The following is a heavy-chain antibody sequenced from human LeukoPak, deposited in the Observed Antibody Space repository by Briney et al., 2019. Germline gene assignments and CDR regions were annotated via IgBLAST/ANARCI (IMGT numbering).Heavy chain of an antibody. CDR2: ITHSGST. D-gene: IGHD3-10*01. J-gene: IGHJ4*02. CDR1: GGSFSAYY. CDR3: ARVTRFNQFGELWFDY. Sequence: SETLSLTCAVYGGSFSAYYWSWIRQPPGKGLEWIGEITHSGSTHYNPSIKRRVTISFDTFKSQFSLKLSSVTAAGKAVYYCARVTRFNQFGELWFDYWGQGTLLTVSS. V-gene: IGHV4-34*01.